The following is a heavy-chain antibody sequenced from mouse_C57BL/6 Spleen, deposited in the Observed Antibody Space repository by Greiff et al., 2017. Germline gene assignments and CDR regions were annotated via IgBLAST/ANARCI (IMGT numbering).Heavy chain of an antibody. CDR1: GYTFTSYW. CDR2: IYPGSGST. V-gene: IGHV1-55*01. J-gene: IGHJ2*01. Sequence: QVQLQQPGAELVKPGASVKMSCKASGYTFTSYWITWVKQRPGQGLEWIGDIYPGSGSTNYNEKFKSKATLTVDTSSSTAYMQLSSLTSEDSAVYYWAAGQLRLRYFDYWGQGTTLTVSS. D-gene: IGHD3-2*02. CDR3: AAGQLRLRYFDY.